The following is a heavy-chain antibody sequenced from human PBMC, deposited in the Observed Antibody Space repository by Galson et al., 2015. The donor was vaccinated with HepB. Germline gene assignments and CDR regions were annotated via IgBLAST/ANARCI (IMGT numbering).Heavy chain of an antibody. J-gene: IGHJ4*02. CDR1: GFTVSSND. D-gene: IGHD3-9*01. CDR3: AREPFRCCLVPVCGY. V-gene: IGHV3-53*01. CDR2: IYSGGST. Sequence: SLRLSCAASGFTVSSNDMSWVRQAPGKGLEWVSDIYSGGSTYYAASVKGRFTISRDNSKNTLHLQMNSLRAEDTAVYYCAREPFRCCLVPVCGYWGQGTLVTVSS.